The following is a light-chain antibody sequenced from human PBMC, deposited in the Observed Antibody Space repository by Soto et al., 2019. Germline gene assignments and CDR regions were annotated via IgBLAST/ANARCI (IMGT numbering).Light chain of an antibody. Sequence: DIQMTQSPSTLSASVGDRVTITCRASQSISSDLAWYQQKLGKAPKLLIYKASSLESGVPSRFSGSGSGTEFTLAISSLQPDDLATYYCQQYYDSWTFGQGTKVEIK. J-gene: IGKJ1*01. CDR1: QSISSD. V-gene: IGKV1-5*03. CDR3: QQYYDSWT. CDR2: KAS.